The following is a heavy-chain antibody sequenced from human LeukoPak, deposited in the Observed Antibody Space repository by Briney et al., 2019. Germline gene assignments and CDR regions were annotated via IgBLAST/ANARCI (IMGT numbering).Heavy chain of an antibody. CDR1: GFTFSGYA. D-gene: IGHD3-3*01. J-gene: IGHJ4*02. V-gene: IGHV3-23*01. CDR3: AKAGLRFLEWLFSYYFDY. Sequence: GGSLRLSCAVSGFTFSGYAMSWVRQAPGKGLEWVSDISGSGGTKYYADSVKGRFIISRDNSKNTLYLRMNSLRAEDTAVYYCAKAGLRFLEWLFSYYFDYWGQGTLVTVSS. CDR2: ISGSGGTK.